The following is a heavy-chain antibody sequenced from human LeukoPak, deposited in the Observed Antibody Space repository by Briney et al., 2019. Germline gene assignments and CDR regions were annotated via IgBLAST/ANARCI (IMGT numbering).Heavy chain of an antibody. CDR3: ARGGIAAAAPFDY. D-gene: IGHD6-13*01. J-gene: IGHJ4*02. Sequence: SETLSLTCAVSGYSISSGYYWGWIRQPPGKGLEWIGSIYHSGGTYYNPSLKSRVTISVDTSKNQFSLKLSSVTAADTAVYYCARGGIAAAAPFDYWGQGTLVTVSS. CDR1: GYSISSGYY. V-gene: IGHV4-38-2*01. CDR2: IYHSGGT.